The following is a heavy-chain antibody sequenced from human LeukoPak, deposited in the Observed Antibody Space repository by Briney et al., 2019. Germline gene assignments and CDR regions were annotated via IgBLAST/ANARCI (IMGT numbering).Heavy chain of an antibody. V-gene: IGHV4-4*07. CDR2: IYTSGST. CDR3: ARDGGVGQQLNPFDY. D-gene: IGHD6-13*01. Sequence: SETLSLTCTVSGGSISSYYWSWIRQPAGKGLEWIGRIYTSGSTNYNPSLKSRVTMSVDTSKNQFSLKLSSVTAADTAVYYCARDGGVGQQLNPFDYWGQGTLVTVSS. CDR1: GGSISSYY. J-gene: IGHJ4*02.